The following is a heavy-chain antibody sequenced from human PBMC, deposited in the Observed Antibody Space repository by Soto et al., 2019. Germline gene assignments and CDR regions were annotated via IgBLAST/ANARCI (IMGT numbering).Heavy chain of an antibody. CDR1: GGSISSGGYY. V-gene: IGHV4-31*03. CDR2: IFYSGST. CDR3: ARYCSGGSCYSSHFDY. D-gene: IGHD2-15*01. Sequence: QVQLQESGPGLVKPSQTLSLTCTVSGGSISSGGYYWSWLRQHPGKGLEWIGYIFYSGSTHYNPSLKSRVTISVDTSKNQFSLKLSSVTAADTAVYYCARYCSGGSCYSSHFDYWGQGTLVTVSS. J-gene: IGHJ4*02.